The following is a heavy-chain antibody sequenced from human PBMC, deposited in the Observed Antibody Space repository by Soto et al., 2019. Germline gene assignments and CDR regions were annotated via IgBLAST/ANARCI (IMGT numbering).Heavy chain of an antibody. CDR1: GGTFSSYA. V-gene: IGHV1-69*01. J-gene: IGHJ6*02. CDR3: ARDHYGDYAESYGMDV. CDR2: IIPIFGTA. D-gene: IGHD4-17*01. Sequence: QVQLVQSGAEVKKPGSSVKVSCKASGGTFSSYAISWVRQAPGQGLEWMGGIIPIFGTANYAQKFQGRVTITADEATSTAYMELSSLRSEDTAVYYCARDHYGDYAESYGMDVWGQGTTVTVSS.